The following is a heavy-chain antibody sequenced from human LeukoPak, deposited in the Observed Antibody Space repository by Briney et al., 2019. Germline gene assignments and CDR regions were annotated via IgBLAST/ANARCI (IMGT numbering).Heavy chain of an antibody. D-gene: IGHD5-12*01. CDR2: IYYSGST. J-gene: IGHJ4*02. V-gene: IGHV4-39*02. Sequence: SETLSLTCTVSGGSISSSSYYWGWIRQPPGKGLEWIGSIYYSGSTDYNPSLKSRVTTSVDTSKNQFSLKLSSVTAADTAVYFCASDKGYSGYDLAYWGQGTLVTVSS. CDR1: GGSISSSSYY. CDR3: ASDKGYSGYDLAY.